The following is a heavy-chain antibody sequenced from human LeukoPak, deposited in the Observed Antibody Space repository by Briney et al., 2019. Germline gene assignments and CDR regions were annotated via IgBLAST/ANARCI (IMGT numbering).Heavy chain of an antibody. CDR1: GGSISSGDYY. D-gene: IGHD2-15*01. J-gene: IGHJ2*01. CDR2: IYYSGST. V-gene: IGHV4-30-4*01. Sequence: SQTLSLTCTVSGGSISSGDYYWSWIRQPPGKGLEWIGYIYYSGSTYYNPSLKSRVTISVDTSKNQFSLKLSSVTAADTAVYYCARGGKAAVRFDLWGRGTLVTVSS. CDR3: ARGGKAAVRFDL.